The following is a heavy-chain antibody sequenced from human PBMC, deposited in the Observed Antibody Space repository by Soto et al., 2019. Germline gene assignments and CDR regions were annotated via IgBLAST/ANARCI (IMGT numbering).Heavy chain of an antibody. V-gene: IGHV3-53*04. CDR2: LHSGGDT. Sequence: EVQLVESGGGLVQPGGSLRLSCVASGIPVSSNYMTWVRQAPGKGLEWVSVLHSGGDTYYANSVKGRFTISRHDSTNTVFLQMNSLPAEDTAVYYCARDGPYYYASRMDVWGHGTTVTVSS. J-gene: IGHJ6*02. CDR1: GIPVSSNY. CDR3: ARDGPYYYASRMDV. D-gene: IGHD3-10*01.